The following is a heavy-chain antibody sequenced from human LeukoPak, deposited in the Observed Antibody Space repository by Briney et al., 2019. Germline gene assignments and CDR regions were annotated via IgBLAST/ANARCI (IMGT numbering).Heavy chain of an antibody. CDR2: INPNSGGT. V-gene: IGHV1-2*02. Sequence: ASVKVSCKASGYTFSDYFMHWVRQAPGQGLEWMGWINPNSGGTNYAQKFQGRFTITRDTSISTAYMELSRLRSDDTAVYYCARDPIGIVPFDYWGQGTLVTVSS. D-gene: IGHD1-26*01. J-gene: IGHJ4*02. CDR3: ARDPIGIVPFDY. CDR1: GYTFSDYF.